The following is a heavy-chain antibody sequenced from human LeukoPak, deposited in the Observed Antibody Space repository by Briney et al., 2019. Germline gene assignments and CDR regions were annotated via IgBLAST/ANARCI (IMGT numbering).Heavy chain of an antibody. CDR3: VPLNWNPPGDFDP. CDR1: GFNFSDFW. V-gene: IGHV3-7*01. J-gene: IGHJ5*02. CDR2: IKEDGGEE. Sequence: GGSLGLSCAASGFNFSDFWMTWVRQIPGKGLQWVANIKEDGGEEYHVDSVKGRFAISRDNTKRSLFLQMNSLRGDDTAVYYCVPLNWNPPGDFDPWGQGTLVTVSS. D-gene: IGHD1-20*01.